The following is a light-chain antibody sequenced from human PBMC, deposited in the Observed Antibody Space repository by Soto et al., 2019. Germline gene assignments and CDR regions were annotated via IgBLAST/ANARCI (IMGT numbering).Light chain of an antibody. CDR3: QQYNSYLS. V-gene: IGKV1-5*01. J-gene: IGKJ3*01. Sequence: IQMTQSPSTVSASVGATVTITCRASQRVYNWLAWYQQKPGKTPKLLISNASTLESGVPSRFSGSGSDIEFTLTISGLQPDDFATYYCQQYNSYLSFGPGTKVEI. CDR2: NAS. CDR1: QRVYNW.